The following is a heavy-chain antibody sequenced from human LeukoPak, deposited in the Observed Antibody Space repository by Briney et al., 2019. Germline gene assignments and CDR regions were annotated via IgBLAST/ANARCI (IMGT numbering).Heavy chain of an antibody. D-gene: IGHD2-15*01. V-gene: IGHV1-8*02. Sequence: ASVKVSCKASGYTFTSYAMHWVRQAPGQRLEWMGWMHPNSGNTGYAQNFQGRVTMTRDTSISTAYMELSRLRSDDTAVYYCAREGLLGYFDYWGQGTLVTVSS. J-gene: IGHJ4*02. CDR3: AREGLLGYFDY. CDR1: GYTFTSYA. CDR2: MHPNSGNT.